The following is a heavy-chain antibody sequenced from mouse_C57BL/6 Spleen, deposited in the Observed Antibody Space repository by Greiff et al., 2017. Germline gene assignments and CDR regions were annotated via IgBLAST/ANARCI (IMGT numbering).Heavy chain of an antibody. CDR2: INPSNGGP. J-gene: IGHJ4*01. CDR3: ARRDYGSSYYYAMDY. CDR1: GYTFTSYW. V-gene: IGHV1-53*01. Sequence: VQLQQPGTELVKPGASVKLSCKASGYTFTSYWMHWVKQRPGQGLEWIGNINPSNGGPNYNEKFKSKATLTVDKSSSTAYMQLSSLTSEDSAVYYCARRDYGSSYYYAMDYWGQGTSVTVSS. D-gene: IGHD1-1*01.